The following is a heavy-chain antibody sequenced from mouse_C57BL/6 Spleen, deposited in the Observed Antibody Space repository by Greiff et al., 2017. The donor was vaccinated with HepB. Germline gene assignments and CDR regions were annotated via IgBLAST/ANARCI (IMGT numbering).Heavy chain of an antibody. CDR1: GYAFSSYW. CDR3: ARLVYYGNYAYAMDY. V-gene: IGHV1-80*01. J-gene: IGHJ4*01. Sequence: QVQLQQSGAELVKPGASVKISCKASGYAFSSYWMNWVKQRPGKGLEWIGQIYPGDGDTNYNGKFKGKATLTADKSSSTAYMQLSSLTSEDSAVYFWARLVYYGNYAYAMDYWGQGTSVTVSS. D-gene: IGHD2-1*01. CDR2: IYPGDGDT.